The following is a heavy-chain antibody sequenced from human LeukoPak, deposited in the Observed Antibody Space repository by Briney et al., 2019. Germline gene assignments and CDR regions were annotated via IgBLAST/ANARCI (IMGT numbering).Heavy chain of an antibody. CDR2: IYISESA. D-gene: IGHD2-2*01. CDR3: ARSRERICSATACYVDLQAR. V-gene: IGHV4-61*02. Sequence: PSETLSLTCTVPGGSISSGSYYWTWIRQPAGKGLEWIGRIYISESANYNSSLESRVTISVDTSKNQFSLKLSSVTAADTAVYYCARSRERICSATACYVDLQARWGHGTLVTVSS. J-gene: IGHJ4*01. CDR1: GGSISSGSYY.